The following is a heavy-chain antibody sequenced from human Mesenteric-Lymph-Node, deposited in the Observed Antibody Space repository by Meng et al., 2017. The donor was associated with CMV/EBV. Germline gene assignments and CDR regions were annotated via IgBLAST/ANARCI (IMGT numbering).Heavy chain of an antibody. V-gene: IGHV1-2*06. D-gene: IGHD2/OR15-2a*01. J-gene: IGHJ4*02. Sequence: IHWVRQAPGQGLEWMGRVNPHSGGTHSAQEFQGKVPMTRTTSISTVYMELNSLRSDDTAVYFCARDLGPHFKYDLSLVRLPNFDSWGQGTLVTVSS. CDR3: ARDLGPHFKYDLSLVRLPNFDS. CDR2: VNPHSGGT.